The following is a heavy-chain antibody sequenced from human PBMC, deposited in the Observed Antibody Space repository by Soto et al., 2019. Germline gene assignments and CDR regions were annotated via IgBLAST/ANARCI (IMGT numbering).Heavy chain of an antibody. V-gene: IGHV1-2*02. J-gene: IGHJ5*02. D-gene: IGHD6-19*01. CDR1: GYTFTGYY. CDR2: INPNSAGT. Sequence: ASVKVSCKASGYTFTGYYMHWVRQAPGQGLEWMGWINPNSAGTNNAQKFQSRVTMTRATSISTAYMELSRLRSDDTAVYYCARDHSSGWYGWFDPWGQGTLVTVSS. CDR3: ARDHSSGWYGWFDP.